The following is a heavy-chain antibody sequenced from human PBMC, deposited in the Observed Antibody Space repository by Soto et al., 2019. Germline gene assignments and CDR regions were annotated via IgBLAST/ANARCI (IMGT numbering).Heavy chain of an antibody. V-gene: IGHV4-31*03. CDR1: GGSISSGGYY. Sequence: QVQLQESGPGLVKPSQTLSLTCTVSGGSISSGGYYWSWIRQHPGKGLEWIGYIYYSGSTYYNPSLKRRVTISVDTSKNQFSLKLSSVTAAATAVYYCARGAYKSAVAGTNWGQGTLVTVSS. J-gene: IGHJ4*02. CDR3: ARGAYKSAVAGTN. CDR2: IYYSGST. D-gene: IGHD6-19*01.